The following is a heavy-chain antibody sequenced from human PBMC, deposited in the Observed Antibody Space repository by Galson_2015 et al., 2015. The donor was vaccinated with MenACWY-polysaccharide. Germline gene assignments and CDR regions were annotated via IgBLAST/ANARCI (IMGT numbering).Heavy chain of an antibody. J-gene: IGHJ4*02. CDR3: AREQSGSGSSSIDY. V-gene: IGHV6-1*01. CDR1: GDSVSSNSAA. Sequence: CAISGDSVSSNSAAWNWIRQSPSRGLEWLGRTYYGSKWYNDYAVSVKSRITINPDTSKNQFSLQLNSVTPEDTAAYYCAREQSGSGSSSIDYWGQGTLVTVSS. D-gene: IGHD6-6*01. CDR2: TYYGSKWYN.